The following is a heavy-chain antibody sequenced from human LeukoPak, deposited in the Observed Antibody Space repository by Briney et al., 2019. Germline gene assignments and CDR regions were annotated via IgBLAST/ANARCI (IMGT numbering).Heavy chain of an antibody. V-gene: IGHV1-8*01. CDR3: ARALSWTTDSYYYMDV. J-gene: IGHJ6*03. D-gene: IGHD3/OR15-3a*01. Sequence: ASVKVSCKASGYTFTSYDINWVRQPTGQGLEWMVWMNPNSGNTGYAQKFQGRVTTTKNTSITTAYMELSSLRSEDTAVYYCARALSWTTDSYYYMDVWGKGTTVTVS. CDR2: MNPNSGNT. CDR1: GYTFTSYD.